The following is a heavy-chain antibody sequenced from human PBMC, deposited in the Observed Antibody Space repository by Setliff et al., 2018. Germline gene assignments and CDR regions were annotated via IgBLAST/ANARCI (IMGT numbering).Heavy chain of an antibody. CDR1: GYTFSTYA. D-gene: IGHD3-10*01. V-gene: IGHV7-4-1*02. J-gene: IGHJ6*03. Sequence: ASVKVSCKGSGYTFSTYAIIWVRQAPGQGLEWMGWISTNTGNPTYAQGFTGRFVFSLDTSVSTAYLQISSLKAEDTAVYYCARASRFGTIRYRGDYYMDVWGKGTTVTVSS. CDR3: ARASRFGTIRYRGDYYMDV. CDR2: ISTNTGNP.